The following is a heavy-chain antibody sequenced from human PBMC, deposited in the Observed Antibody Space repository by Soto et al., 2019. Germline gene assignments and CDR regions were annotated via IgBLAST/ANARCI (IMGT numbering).Heavy chain of an antibody. Sequence: GASVKVSCKASGYTFTNYYMHWVRQAPGQGLEWMGIINPSGGSTSDAQKFQGRVTMTRDTSTSTVYMELSSLRSEDTAVYYCARDSRYDSSGYSFDFWGQGTLVTVSS. CDR2: INPSGGST. D-gene: IGHD3-22*01. V-gene: IGHV1-46*01. J-gene: IGHJ4*02. CDR3: ARDSRYDSSGYSFDF. CDR1: GYTFTNYY.